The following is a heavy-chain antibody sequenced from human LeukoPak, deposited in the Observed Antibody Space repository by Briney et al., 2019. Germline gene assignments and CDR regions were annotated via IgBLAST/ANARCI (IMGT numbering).Heavy chain of an antibody. Sequence: SGPTLVKPTQTLTXTCTFSGFSLITSGVGVGWVRQPPVKALEWLALIYWNDDKRYSPSLRSRLTLNKDTSKNQVVLTMTNMDPLDTATYYCARRPKEIWGSYDNWGQGILVTVSS. J-gene: IGHJ4*02. V-gene: IGHV2-5*01. CDR2: IYWNDDK. CDR1: GFSLITSGVG. CDR3: ARRPKEIWGSYDN. D-gene: IGHD3-16*01.